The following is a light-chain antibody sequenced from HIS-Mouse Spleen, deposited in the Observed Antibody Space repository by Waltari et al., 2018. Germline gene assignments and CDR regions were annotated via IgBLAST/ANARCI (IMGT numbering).Light chain of an antibody. V-gene: IGLV2-14*02. CDR1: SSDVGSYNL. CDR2: EGS. CDR3: SSYTSSSTLV. Sequence: QSALTQPASVSGSPGQSITISCTGTSSDVGSYNLFSWYQQHPGKAPKLMIYEGSKRPSGVSNRFSGSKSGNTASLTISGLQAEDEADYYCSSYTSSSTLVFGGGTKLTVL. J-gene: IGLJ3*02.